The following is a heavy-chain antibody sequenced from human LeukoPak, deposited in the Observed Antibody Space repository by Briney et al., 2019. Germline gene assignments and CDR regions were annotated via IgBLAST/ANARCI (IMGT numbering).Heavy chain of an antibody. CDR3: AKDWIQTTVPYFDY. CDR1: GFTFNKYG. D-gene: IGHD4-11*01. Sequence: GRSLRLSCTASGFTFNKYGMHWVRQAPGKGLEWVAVISSDGSATYYVDSVKGRFTVSRDNSKNTLYLQMNSLRAEDTAVYYCAKDWIQTTVPYFDYWGQGTLVTVSS. V-gene: IGHV3-30*18. CDR2: ISSDGSAT. J-gene: IGHJ4*02.